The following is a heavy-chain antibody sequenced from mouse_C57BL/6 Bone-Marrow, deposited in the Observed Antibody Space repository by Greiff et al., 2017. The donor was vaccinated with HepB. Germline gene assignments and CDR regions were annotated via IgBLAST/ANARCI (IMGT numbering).Heavy chain of an antibody. CDR3: ARPITTVGGNWYCDV. CDR2: IYPRSGNT. Sequence: QVQLQQSGAELARPGASVKLSCKASGYTFTSYGISWVKQRTGQGLEWIGEIYPRSGNTYYNEKFKGKATLTADKYSSTAYMELRSLTSEDSAVYFCARPITTVGGNWYCDVWGTGTTVTVSS. CDR1: GYTFTSYG. J-gene: IGHJ1*03. D-gene: IGHD1-1*01. V-gene: IGHV1-81*01.